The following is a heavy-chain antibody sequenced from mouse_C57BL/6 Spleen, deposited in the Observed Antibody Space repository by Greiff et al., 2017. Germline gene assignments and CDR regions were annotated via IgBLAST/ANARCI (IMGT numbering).Heavy chain of an antibody. D-gene: IGHD2-4*01. J-gene: IGHJ2*01. Sequence: QVHVKQPGAELVRPGSSVKLSCKASGYTFTSYWMHWVKQRPIQGLEWIGNIDPSDSETHYNQKFKDKATLTVDKSSSTAYMQLSSLTSEDSAVYYCAYYDYDGRTGYFDYWGQGTTLTVSS. CDR1: GYTFTSYW. CDR2: IDPSDSET. CDR3: AYYDYDGRTGYFDY. V-gene: IGHV1-52*01.